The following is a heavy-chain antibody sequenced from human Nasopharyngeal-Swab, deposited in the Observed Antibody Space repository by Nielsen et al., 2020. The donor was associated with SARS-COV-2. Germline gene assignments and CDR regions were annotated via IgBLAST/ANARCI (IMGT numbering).Heavy chain of an antibody. D-gene: IGHD1-26*01. V-gene: IGHV3-33*01. J-gene: IGHJ1*01. Sequence: GASLKISCAASGFTFSSYGMHWVRQAPGKGLEWVAVIWYDGSNKYYADSVKGRFTISRDNSKNTLSLQMNSLTPADTAVYFCVRGPVEGATGYFQFWGQGTLVTVSS. CDR2: IWYDGSNK. CDR3: VRGPVEGATGYFQF. CDR1: GFTFSSYG.